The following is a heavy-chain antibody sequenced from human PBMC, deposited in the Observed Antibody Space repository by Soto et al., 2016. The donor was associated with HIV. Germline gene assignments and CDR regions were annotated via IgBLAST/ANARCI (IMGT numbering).Heavy chain of an antibody. Sequence: EVQLVQSGAEVKKPGTTVKISCKASGYTFSDYYIDWVRQAPGKGLEWMGRVDPEDGKTIYVEKFQGRVTISADMSTDTAYMELSSLRSEDTAVYYCARVSSGWENYYYYYYMDVWGKGTTVTVSS. CDR3: ARVSSGWENYYYYYYMDV. D-gene: IGHD6-19*01. J-gene: IGHJ6*03. CDR2: VDPEDGKT. CDR1: GYTFSDYY. V-gene: IGHV1-69-2*01.